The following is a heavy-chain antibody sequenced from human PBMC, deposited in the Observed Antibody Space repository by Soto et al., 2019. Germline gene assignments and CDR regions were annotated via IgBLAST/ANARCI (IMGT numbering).Heavy chain of an antibody. V-gene: IGHV3-23*01. CDR3: AKGRASDCPGCTQDY. CDR1: AFTFSSYA. J-gene: IGHJ4*02. Sequence: EVQLLESGGGLAQPGGSLRLSCAASAFTFSSYAMSWVRQAPGKGLEWVSAVSGSGDSTYYADSVKGRFTISRDNSENTLYLQMSSLRAEDTAVYYCAKGRASDCPGCTQDYWGQGTLVTVSS. D-gene: IGHD2-21*02. CDR2: VSGSGDST.